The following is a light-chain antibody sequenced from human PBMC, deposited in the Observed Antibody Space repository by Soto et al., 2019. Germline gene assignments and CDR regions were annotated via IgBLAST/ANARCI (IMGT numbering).Light chain of an antibody. CDR2: SAS. V-gene: IGKV1-16*01. J-gene: IGKJ2*01. CDR3: HQYKTYPYT. CDR1: QAISNH. Sequence: DIQMAQSPSSLSASVGDRVTITCRASQAISNHLAWFQQKPGKPPKSLIYSASSLQSGVPARFSGSGSGTDFTLTISSLQPEDFATYYCHQYKTYPYTFGQGTKLEI.